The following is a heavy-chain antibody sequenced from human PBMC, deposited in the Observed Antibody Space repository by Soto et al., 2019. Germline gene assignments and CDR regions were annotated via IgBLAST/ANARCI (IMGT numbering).Heavy chain of an antibody. CDR1: GFTLGSYA. V-gene: IGHV3-23*01. J-gene: IGHJ4*01. Sequence: EVQLLESGGGLVQPGGPWGLSGEASGFTLGSYAWIWSAQAPGRGLKWVSALSGTGDGADYANSVKGRFTISRDDSKTTLYLVMSSLRVEDTAIYYCARDNGNYGSGSFAHWGHGTLVTVSS. CDR3: ARDNGNYGSGSFAH. D-gene: IGHD3-10*01. CDR2: LSGTGDGA.